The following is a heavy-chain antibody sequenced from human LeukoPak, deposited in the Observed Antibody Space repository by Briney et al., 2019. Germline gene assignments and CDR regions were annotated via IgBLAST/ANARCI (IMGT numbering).Heavy chain of an antibody. Sequence: GGSLRLSCAASGFTFSSYSMNWVRQAPGKGLEWVSSISSSSSYIYYADSVKGRFTISRDNAKNSLYLQMNSLRAEDTAVYYCARLMTYGHYYGMDVWGQGTTVTVSS. CDR3: ARLMTYGHYYGMDV. V-gene: IGHV3-21*01. CDR2: ISSSSSYI. CDR1: GFTFSSYS. J-gene: IGHJ6*02. D-gene: IGHD2-21*02.